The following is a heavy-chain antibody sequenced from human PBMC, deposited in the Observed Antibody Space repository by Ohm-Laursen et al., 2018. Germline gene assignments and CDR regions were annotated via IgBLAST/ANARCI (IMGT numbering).Heavy chain of an antibody. Sequence: SVKVSCNASGGTFSSYAISWVRQAPGQGLEWMGRIIPILGIANYAQKFQGRVTITADKSTSTAYMELSSLRSEDTAVYYCARDDVAAPNYYYGMDVWGQGTTVTVSS. J-gene: IGHJ6*02. CDR2: IIPILGIA. V-gene: IGHV1-69*04. D-gene: IGHD6-6*01. CDR1: GGTFSSYA. CDR3: ARDDVAAPNYYYGMDV.